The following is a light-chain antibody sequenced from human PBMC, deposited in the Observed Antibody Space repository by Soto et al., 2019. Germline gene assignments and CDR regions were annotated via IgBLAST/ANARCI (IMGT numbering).Light chain of an antibody. Sequence: EIVMTQSPATLSVSPGERATLSCRASQSVSSNFAWYQQKPGQAPRLLIYAAFTRATGIPARFSGSGSGTEFTLTISSLQSEDFAVYYCQQYNNWPVFGQGTKVEIK. CDR2: AAF. CDR3: QQYNNWPV. J-gene: IGKJ1*01. V-gene: IGKV3-15*01. CDR1: QSVSSN.